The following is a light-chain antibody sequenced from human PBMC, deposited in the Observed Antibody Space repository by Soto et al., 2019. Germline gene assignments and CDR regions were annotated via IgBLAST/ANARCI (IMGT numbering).Light chain of an antibody. CDR2: AAS. V-gene: IGKV1-9*01. CDR3: QQVNSFPST. CDR1: QGVSSH. Sequence: IEFTQSPCSLSASVGDRVTITCRASQGVSSHLAWYQQKPGKAPKLLIYAASTLQTGVPSRFSGGGSGTDFTLTLSSLQPEDFATYYCQQVNSFPSTFGQGTRLEIK. J-gene: IGKJ5*01.